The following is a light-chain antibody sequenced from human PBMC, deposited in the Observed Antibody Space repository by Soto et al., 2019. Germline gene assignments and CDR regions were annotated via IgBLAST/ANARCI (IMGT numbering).Light chain of an antibody. Sequence: QSVLTQPPSVSAAPGQKVTISCSGSSSNIGSHSVSWYQHLPGTAPKLLIYSNDKRPSGIPDRFSGSKSGTSATLGITGLQTGDEADYYCGAWDSSLNGGVFGTGTKVTVL. V-gene: IGLV1-51*01. CDR2: SND. J-gene: IGLJ1*01. CDR1: SSNIGSHS. CDR3: GAWDSSLNGGV.